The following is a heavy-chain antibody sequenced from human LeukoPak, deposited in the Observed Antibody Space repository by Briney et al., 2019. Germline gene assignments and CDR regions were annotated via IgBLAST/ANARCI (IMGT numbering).Heavy chain of an antibody. D-gene: IGHD6-13*01. Sequence: GGSLRLSCAASGFTFSSYWMSWVRQAPGKGLEWVANIKQDGSDKYYVDSVKGRFTISRDNAKNSLYLQMNSLRAEDTAVYYCARFSGGLSSSWHPYYFDYWGQGTLVTVSS. V-gene: IGHV3-7*03. CDR3: ARFSGGLSSSWHPYYFDY. J-gene: IGHJ4*02. CDR2: IKQDGSDK. CDR1: GFTFSSYW.